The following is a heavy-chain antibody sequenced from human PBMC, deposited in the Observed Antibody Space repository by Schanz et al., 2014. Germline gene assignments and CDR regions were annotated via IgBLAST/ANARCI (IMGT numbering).Heavy chain of an antibody. V-gene: IGHV1-69*09. CDR1: GYTFTSYD. CDR2: IVPIAGIT. D-gene: IGHD4-17*01. CDR3: ARGYGDSPTDF. J-gene: IGHJ4*02. Sequence: QVQLVQSGAEVKKPGASVKVSCKASGYTFTSYDFNWVRQAPGQGLEWMGRIVPIAGITNYAQKFQGRVTITADRSTSTAYMELSSLRSEDTAVYYCARGYGDSPTDFWGQGTLVTVSS.